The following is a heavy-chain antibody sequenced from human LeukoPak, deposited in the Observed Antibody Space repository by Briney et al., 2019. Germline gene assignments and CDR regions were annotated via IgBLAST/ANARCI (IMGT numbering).Heavy chain of an antibody. CDR3: ASGGSYFGYYYYYMDV. CDR1: GGSISSGGYY. Sequence: ASQTLSLTCTVSGGSISSGGYYWSWIRQPPGKDLEWIGYIYHSGSTYYNPSLKSRVTISVDRSKNQFSLKLSSVTAADTAVYYCASGGSYFGYYYYYMDVWGKGTTVTVSS. V-gene: IGHV4-30-2*01. D-gene: IGHD1-26*01. CDR2: IYHSGST. J-gene: IGHJ6*03.